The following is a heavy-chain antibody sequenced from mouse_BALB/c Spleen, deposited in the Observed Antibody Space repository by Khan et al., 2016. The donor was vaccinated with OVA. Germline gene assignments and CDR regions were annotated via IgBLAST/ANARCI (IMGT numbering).Heavy chain of an antibody. D-gene: IGHD2-1*01. CDR1: GYTFTNYW. CDR2: IFPGTGTT. J-gene: IGHJ3*01. CDR3: ARGYFGNYEFAY. V-gene: IGHV1S132*01. Sequence: QVQLKQSGAELVKPGASVKLSCKTSGYTFTNYWIQWVKQRPGQGLGWIGEIFPGTGTTYYNENFKAKATLTIDTSSSTAYIQLSSLTSEDSAVYFCARGYFGNYEFAYWGQGTLVTVSA.